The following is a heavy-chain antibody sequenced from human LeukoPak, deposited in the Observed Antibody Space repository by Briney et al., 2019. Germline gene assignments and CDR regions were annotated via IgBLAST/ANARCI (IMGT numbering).Heavy chain of an antibody. J-gene: IGHJ2*01. Sequence: ASVKVSCKASGYTFTSYYMHWVRQAPGQGPEWMGIINPSGGSTSYAQKFQGRVTMTRDTSTSTVYMELSSLRSEDTAVYYCARRGSSSWTGWYFDLWGRGTLVTVSS. D-gene: IGHD6-13*01. V-gene: IGHV1-46*01. CDR3: ARRGSSSWTGWYFDL. CDR2: INPSGGST. CDR1: GYTFTSYY.